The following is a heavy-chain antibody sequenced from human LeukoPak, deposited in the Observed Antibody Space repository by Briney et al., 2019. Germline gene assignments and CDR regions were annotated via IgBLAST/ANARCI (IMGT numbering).Heavy chain of an antibody. Sequence: SETLSLTCTVSGGSISSYYWSWIRQPPGKGLEWIGYIYTSGTTNYNPSLKGRVTISLDTSKNQFSLKLSSVTAADTAVYYCARGMDWYSSSWYVRNYYGMDVWGQGTTVTVSS. D-gene: IGHD6-13*01. V-gene: IGHV4-4*09. CDR1: GGSISSYY. CDR2: IYTSGTT. J-gene: IGHJ6*02. CDR3: ARGMDWYSSSWYVRNYYGMDV.